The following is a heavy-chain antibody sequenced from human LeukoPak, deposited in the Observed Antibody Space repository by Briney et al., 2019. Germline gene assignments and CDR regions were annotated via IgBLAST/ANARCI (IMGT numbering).Heavy chain of an antibody. CDR2: ISSSSSYI. Sequence: GGSLRLSCAASGFTFSSYSMNWVRQAPGKGLEWVSSISSSSSYIYYADSVKGRFTISRDNAKNSLYLQMNSLRAEDTAVYYCARDALYCSGGSCYGVDYFDYWGQGTLVTVSS. D-gene: IGHD2-15*01. J-gene: IGHJ4*02. V-gene: IGHV3-21*01. CDR3: ARDALYCSGGSCYGVDYFDY. CDR1: GFTFSSYS.